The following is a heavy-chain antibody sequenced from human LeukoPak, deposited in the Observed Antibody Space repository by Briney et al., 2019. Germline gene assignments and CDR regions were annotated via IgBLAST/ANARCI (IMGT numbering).Heavy chain of an antibody. CDR3: ARDQDMDV. V-gene: IGHV1-18*01. CDR1: AYTFTSYG. CDR2: ISAYNGNT. Sequence: ASVTLSCKASAYTFTSYGISWVRQAPGQGLEWMGWISAYNGNTNYAQKLQGRVTITTDTSTSTAYMELRSLRSDDTAVYYCARDQDMDVWGKGTTVTVSS. J-gene: IGHJ6*03.